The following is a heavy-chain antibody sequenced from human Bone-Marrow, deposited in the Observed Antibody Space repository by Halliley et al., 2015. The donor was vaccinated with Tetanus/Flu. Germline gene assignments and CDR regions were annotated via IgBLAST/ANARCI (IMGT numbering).Heavy chain of an antibody. V-gene: IGHV4-4*02. CDR3: ARARFCDSTRCSPFDV. Sequence: EISQMPNTTQNPSPRGRVTISLAKSKNQFSLHLASVTAADTAVYYCARARFCDSTRCSPFDVWGQGSLVTVPS. CDR2: ISQMPNT. J-gene: IGHJ4*02. D-gene: IGHD2-2*01.